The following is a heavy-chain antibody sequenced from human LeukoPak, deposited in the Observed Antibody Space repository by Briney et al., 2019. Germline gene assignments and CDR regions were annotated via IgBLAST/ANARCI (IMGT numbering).Heavy chain of an antibody. CDR3: SRNGLVYFDY. CDR1: GSAFDDFA. V-gene: IGHV3-49*04. J-gene: IGHJ4*02. CDR2: IRRRAYGGAA. Sequence: GGSLRLSCTTSGSAFDDFATGGVRQPAGKGEGWVGFIRRRAYGGAAEYAGPVKGRFIISRDDSKGIAYLQMNSLKTEHTAVYYCSRNGLVYFDYWGQGSRVIVSP.